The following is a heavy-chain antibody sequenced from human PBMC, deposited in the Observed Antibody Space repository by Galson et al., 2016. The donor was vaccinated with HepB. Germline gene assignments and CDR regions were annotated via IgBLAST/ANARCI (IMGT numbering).Heavy chain of an antibody. D-gene: IGHD5-24*01. J-gene: IGHJ1*01. CDR1: GISFSKSA. Sequence: SLRLSCAASGISFSKSAMHWVRQAPGKGLEWVAVIWFDGSNENYGDSVKGRFTISRVNSKDTLYLQINSLRPEDTATYFCARQLVTDGYPFDIWGQGTLVAVSP. CDR2: IWFDGSNE. CDR3: ARQLVTDGYPFDI. V-gene: IGHV3-33*01.